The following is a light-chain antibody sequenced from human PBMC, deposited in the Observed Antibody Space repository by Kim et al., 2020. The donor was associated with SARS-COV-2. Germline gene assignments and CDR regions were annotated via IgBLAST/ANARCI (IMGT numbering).Light chain of an antibody. Sequence: SWSPGERPPPPCRAGQGVSRYLACYQQKPGQAPRLLFFDESNGATGIPARFSGSGFGTDLPLTISSLEPEDFAVYYCQQRRNWPTFGQGTKGEIK. V-gene: IGKV3-11*01. CDR1: QGVSRY. CDR2: DES. CDR3: QQRRNWPT. J-gene: IGKJ1*01.